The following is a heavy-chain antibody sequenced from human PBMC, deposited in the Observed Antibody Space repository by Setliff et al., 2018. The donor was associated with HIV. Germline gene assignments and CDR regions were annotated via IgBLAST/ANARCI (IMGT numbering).Heavy chain of an antibody. CDR1: GYSIRSGYY. Sequence: ASETLSLTCAVSGYSIRSGYYWGWIRQSPGKGLEWIGTMFRTGTSYYNPSLKSRVTVSLDMSNNQFSLKVTSMTAADTAVYYCGRQAWDHQSSGYFVDYWGQGTLVTVSS. J-gene: IGHJ4*02. D-gene: IGHD6-19*01. CDR3: GRQAWDHQSSGYFVDY. CDR2: MFRTGTS. V-gene: IGHV4-38-2*01.